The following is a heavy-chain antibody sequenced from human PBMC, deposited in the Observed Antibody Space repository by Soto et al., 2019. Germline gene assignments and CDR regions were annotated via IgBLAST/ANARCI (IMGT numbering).Heavy chain of an antibody. V-gene: IGHV4-59*01. CDR1: GGSIISYY. Sequence: PSETLSLTCTVSGGSIISYYWSWIRQPPGKGLEWIGYIYYSGSTNYNPSLKSRVTISVDTSKNQFSLKLSSVTAADTAVYYCARTRAYYFDYWGQGTLVTVSS. CDR3: ARTRAYYFDY. CDR2: IYYSGST. J-gene: IGHJ4*02.